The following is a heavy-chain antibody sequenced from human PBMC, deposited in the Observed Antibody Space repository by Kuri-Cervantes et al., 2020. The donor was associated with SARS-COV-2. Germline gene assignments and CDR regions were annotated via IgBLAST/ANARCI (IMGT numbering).Heavy chain of an antibody. CDR2: INPNSGGT. CDR3: AREGFTGDGPGPFDY. V-gene: IGHV1-2*02. CDR1: RYTFTGYY. D-gene: IGHD7-27*01. Sequence: ASLKVSCKASRYTFTGYYMHRLRHASGQGLEWMGCINPNSGGTNYEQKFQGRVTMTRDTSISTDYMELSRLSSDDTAVYYWAREGFTGDGPGPFDYWGKGTLVTVSS. J-gene: IGHJ4*02.